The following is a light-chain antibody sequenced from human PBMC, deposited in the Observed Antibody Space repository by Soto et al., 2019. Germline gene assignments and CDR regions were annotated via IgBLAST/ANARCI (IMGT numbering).Light chain of an antibody. CDR1: SSNIGSNS. J-gene: IGLJ3*02. Sequence: QAVVTQPPSASGTPGQTVSISCSGSSSNIGSNSVNWYQQDPGTAPKLLIYYNNQRPSGVPGRFSASQSGTSASLAISGLQSEDEADYYCVAWDASLSGWVFGGGTKLTVL. CDR2: YNN. V-gene: IGLV1-44*01. CDR3: VAWDASLSGWV.